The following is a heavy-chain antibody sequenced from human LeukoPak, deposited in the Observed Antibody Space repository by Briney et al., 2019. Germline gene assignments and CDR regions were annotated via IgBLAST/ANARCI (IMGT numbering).Heavy chain of an antibody. J-gene: IGHJ3*02. Sequence: GESLRPSCAVSGVTASSSYISWVRQAPGKGLEWVSVIYSGGTTHYVGSVKGRFTISRDNSKNTLYLQMNSLRAEDTAVYYCARVTGYYDSSGPWAFDIWGQGTMVTVSS. D-gene: IGHD3-22*01. CDR1: GVTASSSY. CDR3: ARVTGYYDSSGPWAFDI. CDR2: IYSGGTT. V-gene: IGHV3-66*01.